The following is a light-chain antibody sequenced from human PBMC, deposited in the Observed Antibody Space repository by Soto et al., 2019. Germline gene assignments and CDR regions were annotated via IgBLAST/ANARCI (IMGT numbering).Light chain of an antibody. CDR1: QSVNNDY. CDR3: QQYGTSPLT. CDR2: GAS. J-gene: IGKJ4*01. V-gene: IGKV3-20*01. Sequence: ETVLTQSPGTLSLSPGERATLSCRATQSVNNDYLAWYQQRPGLAPRLRIFGASGRATGIPDRFSGSGSGTDFTLTISRLEPEDFAIYDCQQYGTSPLTFGGGTKVEIK.